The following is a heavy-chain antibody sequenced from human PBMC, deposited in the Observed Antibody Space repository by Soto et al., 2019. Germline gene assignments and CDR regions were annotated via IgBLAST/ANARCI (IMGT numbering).Heavy chain of an antibody. Sequence: SETLSLTCTVSGGSISSSSYYWGWIRQPPGKGLEWIGSIYYSGSTYYNPPLKSRVTISVDTSKNQFSLKLSSVTAADTAVYYCARIGYSSSWYWFDPWGQGTLVTVSS. D-gene: IGHD6-13*01. CDR1: GGSISSSSYY. CDR3: ARIGYSSSWYWFDP. V-gene: IGHV4-39*01. J-gene: IGHJ5*02. CDR2: IYYSGST.